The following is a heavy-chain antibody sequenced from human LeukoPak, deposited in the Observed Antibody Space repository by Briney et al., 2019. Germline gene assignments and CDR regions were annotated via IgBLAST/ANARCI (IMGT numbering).Heavy chain of an antibody. V-gene: IGHV1-18*01. CDR1: GYTFTNYG. Sequence: GASVKVSCKASGYTFTNYGINWVRQAPGQGLEWMGWISAYNGNTYYAQKLQGRVTMTTDTSTSTAYMELRSLRPDDTAVYYCARDRWRDSTSSFDYWGQGTLVTVSS. D-gene: IGHD6-6*01. CDR3: ARDRWRDSTSSFDY. CDR2: ISAYNGNT. J-gene: IGHJ4*02.